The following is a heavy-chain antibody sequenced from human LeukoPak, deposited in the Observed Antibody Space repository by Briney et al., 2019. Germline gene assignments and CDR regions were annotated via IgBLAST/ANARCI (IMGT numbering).Heavy chain of an antibody. CDR2: INSDGSST. J-gene: IGHJ4*02. Sequence: PGGSLRLSCAASGFTFSSYWMHWVRQAPGKGLVWVSRINSDGSSTSYADSVKGRFTISRDNAKNTLYLQMNSLRAEDTAVYYCAGDRAMVRGGLLDYWGQGTLVTVSS. CDR1: GFTFSSYW. CDR3: AGDRAMVRGGLLDY. D-gene: IGHD3-10*01. V-gene: IGHV3-74*01.